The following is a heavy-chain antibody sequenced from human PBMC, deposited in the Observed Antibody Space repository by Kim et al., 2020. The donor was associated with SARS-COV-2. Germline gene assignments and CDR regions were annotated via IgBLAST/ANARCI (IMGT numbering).Heavy chain of an antibody. V-gene: IGHV3-23*01. D-gene: IGHD2-2*01. CDR1: GFTFSSFA. CDR3: AKKVGPARGQWYFDL. J-gene: IGHJ2*01. Sequence: GGSLRLSCAASGFTFSSFAMTWVRQAPGKGLEWVSIISDSGGDTFYADSVKGRFTISRDNSKNTLYLQMNSLRAEDTAVYYCAKKVGPARGQWYFDLWGRGTLVTVSS. CDR2: ISDSGGDT.